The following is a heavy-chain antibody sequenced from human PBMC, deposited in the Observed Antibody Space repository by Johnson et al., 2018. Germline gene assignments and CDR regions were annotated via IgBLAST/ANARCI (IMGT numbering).Heavy chain of an antibody. J-gene: IGHJ3*02. CDR2: ISWNSGSI. Sequence: VQLVQSGGGLAQPGRSLRLSCAASGFTFDDNAMHWVRQGPGKGLEGVSGISWNSGSIGYADSVKGRFTISRDNAKNSLYLQMNSLRADDTALDYCAKTTNYDPTRPAFDIWGQGTMVTVSS. V-gene: IGHV3-9*01. CDR1: GFTFDDNA. CDR3: AKTTNYDPTRPAFDI. D-gene: IGHD3-22*01.